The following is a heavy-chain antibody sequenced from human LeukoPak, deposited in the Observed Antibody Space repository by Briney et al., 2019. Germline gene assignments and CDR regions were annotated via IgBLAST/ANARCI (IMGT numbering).Heavy chain of an antibody. Sequence: PGGSLRLSCAASGFTFSSYGMHWVRQAPGKGLEWVAFIRYDGSNKYYADSVKGRFTISRDNSKNTLYLQMNSLRAEDTAVYYCAKDGFIGWYAMGFGYWGQGTLVTVSS. J-gene: IGHJ4*02. CDR3: AKDGFIGWYAMGFGY. CDR2: IRYDGSNK. CDR1: GFTFSSYG. V-gene: IGHV3-30*02. D-gene: IGHD6-19*01.